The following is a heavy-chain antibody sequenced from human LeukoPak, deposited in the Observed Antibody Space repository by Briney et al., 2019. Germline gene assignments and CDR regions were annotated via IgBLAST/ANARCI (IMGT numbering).Heavy chain of an antibody. CDR2: ISGYNGHT. V-gene: IGHV1-18*01. D-gene: IGHD3-10*01. CDR3: ARGQTNRLLWIGELVSNINPFDY. Sequence: ASVKVSCKASGYTFSRYGISWVRQAPGQGLEWMGWISGYNGHTKYAQKVQGRVTMSTDTSTSTVYMELRSLISDDTGVYYCARGQTNRLLWIGELVSNINPFDYWGQGTLVTVSS. CDR1: GYTFSRYG. J-gene: IGHJ4*02.